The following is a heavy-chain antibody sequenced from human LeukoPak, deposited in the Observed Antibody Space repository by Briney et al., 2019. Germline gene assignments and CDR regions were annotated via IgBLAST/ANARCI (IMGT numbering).Heavy chain of an antibody. Sequence: GGSLRLSCAASGFTVSSNYMSWVRQAPGKGLEWVSVIYSGGSTYYADSVKGQFTISRDNSKNTLYLQMNSLRAEDTAVYYCARVEEHAADYWGQGTLVTVSS. CDR2: IYSGGST. D-gene: IGHD1-26*01. CDR1: GFTVSSNY. CDR3: ARVEEHAADY. J-gene: IGHJ4*02. V-gene: IGHV3-53*01.